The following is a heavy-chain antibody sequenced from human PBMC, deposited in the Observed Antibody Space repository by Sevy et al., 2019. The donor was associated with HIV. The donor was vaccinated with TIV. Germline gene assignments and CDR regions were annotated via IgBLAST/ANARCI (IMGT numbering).Heavy chain of an antibody. D-gene: IGHD3-9*01. CDR2: INWDGGLT. J-gene: IGHJ4*02. CDR1: GFKFDDYA. CDR3: AKDLRRGDILTGYLNY. V-gene: IGHV3-9*01. Sequence: GGSLRLSCTASGFKFDDYAMHWVRQPPGKGLEWVSGINWDGGLTGYADSVKGRFIISRDNTKSSLYLQMNSLRAEDTALYYCAKDLRRGDILTGYLNYWGQGILVTVSS.